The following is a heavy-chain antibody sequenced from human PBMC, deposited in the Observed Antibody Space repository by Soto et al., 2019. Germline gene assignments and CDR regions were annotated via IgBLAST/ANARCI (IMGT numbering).Heavy chain of an antibody. V-gene: IGHV1-3*05. CDR2: INAGNGNT. CDR1: GYTFTNYA. Sequence: QVQLVQSGAEEKKPGASVKVSCKASGYTFTNYAIHWVRQAPGQRLEWMGWINAGNGNTKYSQQFPGRVTITRDTSASTAYMELSSLRSEDTAVYYCAREARRGYSYGYNWFDPWGQGTLVTVSS. D-gene: IGHD5-18*01. CDR3: AREARRGYSYGYNWFDP. J-gene: IGHJ5*02.